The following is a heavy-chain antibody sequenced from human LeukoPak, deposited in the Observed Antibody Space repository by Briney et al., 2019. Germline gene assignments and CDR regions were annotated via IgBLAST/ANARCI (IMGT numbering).Heavy chain of an antibody. V-gene: IGHV4-39*02. D-gene: IGHD3-22*01. J-gene: IGHJ4*02. CDR3: AKETYSDSSAYFDY. CDR1: GGSISSSSYY. Sequence: PSETLSLTCTVSGGSISSSSYYWGWIRQPPGKGLEWIGSIYYSGSTYYNPSLKSRVTISVDTSKNQFSLKLSSVTAADTAVYYCAKETYSDSSAYFDYWGQGTLVTVSS. CDR2: IYYSGST.